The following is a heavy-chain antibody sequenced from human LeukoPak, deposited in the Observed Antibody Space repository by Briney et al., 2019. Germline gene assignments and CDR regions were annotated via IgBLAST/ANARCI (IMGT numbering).Heavy chain of an antibody. D-gene: IGHD1-7*01. CDR2: ISSSGSTI. CDR3: AKLPDYILELKTWFDP. CDR1: GFTFSSYE. Sequence: PGGSLRLSCAASGFTFSSYEMNWVRQAPGKGLEWVSYISSSGSTIYYADSVKGRFTISRDNAKNSLYLQMNSLRAEDTAVYYCAKLPDYILELKTWFDPWGQGILVTVSS. J-gene: IGHJ5*02. V-gene: IGHV3-48*03.